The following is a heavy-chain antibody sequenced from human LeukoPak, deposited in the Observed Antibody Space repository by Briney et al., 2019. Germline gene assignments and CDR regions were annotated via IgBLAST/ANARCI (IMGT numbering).Heavy chain of an antibody. J-gene: IGHJ4*02. Sequence: GSLRLSCAASGFTFSSYSMNWVRQAPGKGLEWVSSISSSSSYIYYADSVKGRFTISRDNAKNSLYLRMNSLRAEDTAVYYCARDAAPYSDSYWGQGTLVTVSS. CDR3: ARDAAPYSDSY. D-gene: IGHD2-15*01. CDR2: ISSSSSYI. V-gene: IGHV3-21*01. CDR1: GFTFSSYS.